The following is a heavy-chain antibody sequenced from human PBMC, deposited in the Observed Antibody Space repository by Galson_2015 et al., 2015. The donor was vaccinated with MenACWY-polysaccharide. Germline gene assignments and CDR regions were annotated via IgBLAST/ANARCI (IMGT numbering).Heavy chain of an antibody. V-gene: IGHV5-51*01. Sequence: QSGAEVTKPGESLTISCKAPGYLFTSFAIGWVRQMPGKGLEWLGIIYPSDSDVKYNPSFQGQVTFSADRSTNTAYLQWSSLKASDSAMYYCARKDHGTGSMDVWGQGTTVTVSS. CDR1: GYLFTSFA. J-gene: IGHJ6*02. D-gene: IGHD3-10*01. CDR3: ARKDHGTGSMDV. CDR2: IYPSDSDV.